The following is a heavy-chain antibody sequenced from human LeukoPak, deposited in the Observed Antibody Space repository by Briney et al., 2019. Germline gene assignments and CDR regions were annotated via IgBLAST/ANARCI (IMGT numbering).Heavy chain of an antibody. CDR2: MNPNSGNT. CDR1: GYTFTSYD. CDR3: ARYFNLGSSWPYYYYYYGMDV. Sequence: ASVKVSCKASGYTFTSYDIYWVRQAPGQGLEWVGWMNPNSGNTGYAQKFQGRVTITRNTSISTDYMELSSLRSEDTAVYYCARYFNLGSSWPYYYYYYGMDVWGQGTTVTVSS. D-gene: IGHD6-13*01. V-gene: IGHV1-8*01. J-gene: IGHJ6*02.